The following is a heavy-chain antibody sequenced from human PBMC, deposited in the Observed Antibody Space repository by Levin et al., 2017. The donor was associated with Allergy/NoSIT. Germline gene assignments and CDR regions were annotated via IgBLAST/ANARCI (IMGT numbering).Heavy chain of an antibody. Sequence: PGESLKISCAASGFTFSSYSMNWVRQAPGKGLEWVSYISSSSSTIYYADSVKGRFTISRDNAKNSLYLQMNSLRDEDTAVYYCARMPVWQLVRNWYFDLWGRGTLVTVSS. CDR2: ISSSSSTI. V-gene: IGHV3-48*02. CDR3: ARMPVWQLVRNWYFDL. J-gene: IGHJ2*01. D-gene: IGHD6-13*01. CDR1: GFTFSSYS.